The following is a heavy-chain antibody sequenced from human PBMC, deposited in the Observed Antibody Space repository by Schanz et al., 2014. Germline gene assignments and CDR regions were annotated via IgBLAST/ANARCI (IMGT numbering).Heavy chain of an antibody. V-gene: IGHV3-30*19. D-gene: IGHD4-4*01. J-gene: IGHJ4*02. CDR3: ASADYTNYFDY. CDR2: ISYDGRSK. CDR1: GFTFSSYG. Sequence: LVESGGGVVQPGRSLRLSCAASGFTFSSYGMHWVRQAPGKGLEWVAVISYDGRSKDYADSVKGRFTISRDNSKNTVFLQMNSLRGEDTAVYYCASADYTNYFDYWGQGTLVTVSS.